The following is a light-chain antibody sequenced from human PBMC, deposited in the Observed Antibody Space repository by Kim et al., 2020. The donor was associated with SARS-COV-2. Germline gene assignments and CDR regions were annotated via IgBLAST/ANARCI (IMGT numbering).Light chain of an antibody. Sequence: GQRVTISCSGSTSIIGSNSVNWYHQRPGSAPKFLFYINTQRPSGVPARFSGSKSGTSASLAISGLRSEDEADYYCAAWDGSLSGVVFGGGTQLTVL. CDR3: AAWDGSLSGVV. CDR1: TSIIGSNS. CDR2: INT. J-gene: IGLJ2*01. V-gene: IGLV1-47*01.